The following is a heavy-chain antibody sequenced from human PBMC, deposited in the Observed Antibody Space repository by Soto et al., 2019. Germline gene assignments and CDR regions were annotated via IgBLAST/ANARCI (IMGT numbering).Heavy chain of an antibody. J-gene: IGHJ4*02. Sequence: PSETLSLTCAVSGGSIGSSNWWSWVRQPPGKGLEWIGEIYDSGSTNYNPSLKSRVTISVDRSKNQFSLKLSSVTAADTAVYYCAGGIAARPLGYWGQGTLVTVSS. V-gene: IGHV4-4*02. CDR1: GGSIGSSNW. CDR3: AGGIAARPLGY. D-gene: IGHD6-6*01. CDR2: IYDSGST.